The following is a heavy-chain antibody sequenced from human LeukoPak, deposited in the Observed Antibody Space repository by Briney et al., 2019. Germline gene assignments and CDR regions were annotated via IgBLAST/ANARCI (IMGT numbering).Heavy chain of an antibody. CDR2: IYTSGST. J-gene: IGHJ4*02. D-gene: IGHD5-24*01. CDR3: ASGGGYNYY. Sequence: SETLSLTCTVSSGSISSYYWSWIRQPPGKGLEWIGYIYTSGSTNYNPSLKSRVTISVDTSKNQFSLKLSSATAADTAVYYCASGGGYNYYWGQGTLVTVSS. CDR1: SGSISSYY. V-gene: IGHV4-4*09.